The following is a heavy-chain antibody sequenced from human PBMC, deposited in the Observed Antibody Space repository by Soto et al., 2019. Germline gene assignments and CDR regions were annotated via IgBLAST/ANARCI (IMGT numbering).Heavy chain of an antibody. CDR1: GFTFTLHY. V-gene: IGHV1-46*01. Sequence: QVQLVQSGAEVTEPGASVKVSCKTSGFTFTLHYIHWVRQAPGQGLEWVGMVNAGDGSATYAREFRDKVAMTWATSTSTVYLDLNSLKSEDTAIYYCARERDSFDYWGQGTLVSVSP. D-gene: IGHD3-22*01. CDR3: ARERDSFDY. CDR2: VNAGDGSA. J-gene: IGHJ4*02.